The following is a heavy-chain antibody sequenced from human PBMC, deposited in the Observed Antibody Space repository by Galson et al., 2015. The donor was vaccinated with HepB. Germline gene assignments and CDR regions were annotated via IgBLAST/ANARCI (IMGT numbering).Heavy chain of an antibody. CDR3: ARDRASGYYSMDDAFDI. D-gene: IGHD3-3*01. CDR2: ISAYNGNT. J-gene: IGHJ3*02. CDR1: GYTFTSYG. Sequence: SVKVSCKASGYTFTSYGISWVRQAPGQGLEWMGWISAYNGNTNYAQKLQGRVTMTTDTSTSTAYMELRSLRSDDTAVYYCARDRASGYYSMDDAFDIWGQGTMVTVSS. V-gene: IGHV1-18*01.